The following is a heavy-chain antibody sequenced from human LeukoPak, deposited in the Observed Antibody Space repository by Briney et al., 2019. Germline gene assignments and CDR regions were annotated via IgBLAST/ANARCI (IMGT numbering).Heavy chain of an antibody. CDR1: GGSINIYY. J-gene: IGHJ5*02. V-gene: IGHV4-4*07. CDR2: IYTSGST. Sequence: SETLSLTCTVSGGSINIYYWSWIRQPAGKGLEWIGRIYTSGSTNYNPSLKTRATMSVDTSKNQFSLKLSSVTAADTAVYYCARGPLTMTRGFDPWGQGTLVTVSS. D-gene: IGHD4-17*01. CDR3: ARGPLTMTRGFDP.